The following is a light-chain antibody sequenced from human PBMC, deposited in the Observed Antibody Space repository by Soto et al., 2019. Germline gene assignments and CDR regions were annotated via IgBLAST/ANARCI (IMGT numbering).Light chain of an antibody. J-gene: IGKJ5*01. CDR3: QQYGGSMT. V-gene: IGKV3-20*01. CDR1: QSLSSNY. Sequence: EIVLTQSPGTLSLSPGDTATLSCRASQSLSSNYLAWYRQRPGQAPKLLIYDISSRATGIPDRFSGSGSGTDFTLTITRLDPEDFAVYYCQQYGGSMTFGQGTRLEIE. CDR2: DIS.